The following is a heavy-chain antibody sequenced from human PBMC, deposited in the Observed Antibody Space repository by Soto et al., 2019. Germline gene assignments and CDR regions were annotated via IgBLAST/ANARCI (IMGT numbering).Heavy chain of an antibody. CDR3: ARSPPEWELLVNFDY. D-gene: IGHD1-26*01. V-gene: IGHV1-46*01. CDR2: INPSGGST. Sequence: QVQLVQSGAEVKKPGASVKVSCKASGYTFTSYYMHWVRQAPGQGLEWMGIINPSGGSTSYAQKFQGRVTMTRDTSTSTVYMELSSLRSEDTAVYYCARSPPEWELLVNFDYWGQGTLVTVSS. CDR1: GYTFTSYY. J-gene: IGHJ4*02.